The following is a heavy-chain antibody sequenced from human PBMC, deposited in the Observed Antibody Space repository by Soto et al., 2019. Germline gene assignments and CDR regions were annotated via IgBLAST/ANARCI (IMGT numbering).Heavy chain of an antibody. Sequence: QVQLQESGPGLVKPSQTLSLTCTVSGGSISSGDYYWSWIRQPPGKGLEWIGYIYYSGSTYYNPSLKSRVTISVDTSKNQFSLKLSTVTAADTAVYYCARALGTAMVRYYYSYGMDVWGQGTTVTVSS. CDR3: ARALGTAMVRYYYSYGMDV. D-gene: IGHD5-18*01. J-gene: IGHJ6*02. CDR2: IYYSGST. V-gene: IGHV4-30-4*01. CDR1: GGSISSGDYY.